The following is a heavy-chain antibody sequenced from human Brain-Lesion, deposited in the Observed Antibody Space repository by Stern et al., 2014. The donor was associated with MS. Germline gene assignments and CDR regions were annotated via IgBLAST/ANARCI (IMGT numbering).Heavy chain of an antibody. D-gene: IGHD4-17*01. CDR2: IYSSGST. Sequence: QVQLVESGPGLVKPSETLSLTCTVSGGSINTNNYYWGWIRQPPGKGLEWLGNIYSSGSTFYSPSLKSRVTMSVDTSKNPFSLKLSSVTAADTAVYYCARTGDDFGDYSLSYWGQGTLVTVSS. CDR1: GGSINTNNYY. J-gene: IGHJ4*02. V-gene: IGHV4-39*01. CDR3: ARTGDDFGDYSLSY.